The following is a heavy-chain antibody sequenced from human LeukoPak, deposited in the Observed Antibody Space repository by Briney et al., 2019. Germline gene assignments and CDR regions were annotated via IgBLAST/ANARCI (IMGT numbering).Heavy chain of an antibody. CDR1: GFTFSSYS. Sequence: GGSQRLSCAASGFTFSSYSMNWVRQAPGKGLEWVSSISSSSSYIYYADSVKGRFTISRDNAKNSLYLQMNSLRAEDTAVYYCARDLRDCTNGVCYTYYSDYWGQGTLVTVSS. D-gene: IGHD2-8*01. J-gene: IGHJ4*02. CDR3: ARDLRDCTNGVCYTYYSDY. CDR2: ISSSSSYI. V-gene: IGHV3-21*01.